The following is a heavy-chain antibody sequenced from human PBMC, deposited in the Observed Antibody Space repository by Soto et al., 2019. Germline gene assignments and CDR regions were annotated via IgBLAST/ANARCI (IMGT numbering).Heavy chain of an antibody. D-gene: IGHD5-12*01. Sequence: ESLKISCKGSGCSFTSYWISWVRQMPGKGLEWMGRVDPSDSYTNYSPSFQGHVTISADKSISTAYLQWSSLKASDTAMYYCARDGSLSYSYGMDVWGQGTTVTVSS. CDR1: GCSFTSYW. CDR3: ARDGSLSYSYGMDV. V-gene: IGHV5-10-1*01. J-gene: IGHJ6*02. CDR2: VDPSDSYT.